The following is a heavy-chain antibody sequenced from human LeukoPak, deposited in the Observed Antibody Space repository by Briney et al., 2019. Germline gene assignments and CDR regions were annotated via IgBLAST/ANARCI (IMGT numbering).Heavy chain of an antibody. CDR1: GGSISSYY. CDR3: ARANYSGSYDYFDY. CDR2: IYYSGST. Sequence: SETLSLTCTVSGGSISSYYWSWIRQPPGKGLEWIGYIYYSGSTNYNPSLKSRVTISVDTSKNQFSLKLSSVTAADTAVYYCARANYSGSYDYFDYWGQGTLVTVSS. D-gene: IGHD1-26*01. J-gene: IGHJ4*02. V-gene: IGHV4-59*08.